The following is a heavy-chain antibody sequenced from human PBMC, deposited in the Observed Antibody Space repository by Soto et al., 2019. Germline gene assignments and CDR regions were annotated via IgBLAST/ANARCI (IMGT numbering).Heavy chain of an antibody. D-gene: IGHD4-17*01. CDR3: ATVPLGSYGDYGFDY. CDR2: INPSGGST. Sequence: QVQLVQSGAEVKKPGASVKVSCKASGYTFTSYYMHWVRQAPGQGLEWMGIINPSGGSTSYAQKFQGRVTMTRDTSTSTVYMELSSVRSADTAVYYCATVPLGSYGDYGFDYWGQGTLVTVSS. V-gene: IGHV1-46*03. J-gene: IGHJ4*02. CDR1: GYTFTSYY.